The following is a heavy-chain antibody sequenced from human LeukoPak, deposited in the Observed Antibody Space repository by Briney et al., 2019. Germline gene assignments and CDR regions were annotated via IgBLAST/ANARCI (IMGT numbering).Heavy chain of an antibody. D-gene: IGHD3-10*01. Sequence: SETLSLTCTVSGGSISSSSYYWGWIRQPPGKGLEWIGSIYYSGSTYYNPSLKSRVTISVDTSKNQFSLKLSSVTAADTAVYYCARGPSYGSRSDYLDYWGQGILVTVSS. CDR1: GGSISSSSYY. J-gene: IGHJ4*02. V-gene: IGHV4-39*07. CDR3: ARGPSYGSRSDYLDY. CDR2: IYYSGST.